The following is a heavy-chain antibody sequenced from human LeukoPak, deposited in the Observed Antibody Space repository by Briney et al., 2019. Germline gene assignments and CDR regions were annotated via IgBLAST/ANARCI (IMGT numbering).Heavy chain of an antibody. Sequence: SQTLSLTCTVSGGSISSGGYYWSWIRQHPGKGLEWIGYIYYSGSTYYNPSLKSRVTISVDTSKNQFSLKLSSVTAADTAVYYCARDDSGYGYYFDYWGQGTLVTVSS. J-gene: IGHJ4*02. V-gene: IGHV4-31*03. CDR2: IYYSGST. D-gene: IGHD5-12*01. CDR1: GGSISSGGYY. CDR3: ARDDSGYGYYFDY.